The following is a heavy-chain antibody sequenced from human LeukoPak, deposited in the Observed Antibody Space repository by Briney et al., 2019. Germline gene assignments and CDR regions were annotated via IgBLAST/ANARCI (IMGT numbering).Heavy chain of an antibody. CDR1: GGSISSYY. CDR3: ARDSSSGWYDYYYMGV. V-gene: IGHV4-59*01. J-gene: IGHJ6*03. Sequence: SETLSLTCTVSGGSISSYYWSWIRQPPGKGPEWIGYIYYSGSTNYNPSLKSRVTISVDTSKNQFSLKLSSVTAADTAVYYCARDSSSGWYDYYYMGVWGKGTTVTVSS. D-gene: IGHD6-19*01. CDR2: IYYSGST.